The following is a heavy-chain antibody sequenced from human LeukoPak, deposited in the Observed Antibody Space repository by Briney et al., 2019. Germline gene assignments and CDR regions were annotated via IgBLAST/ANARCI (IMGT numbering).Heavy chain of an antibody. Sequence: ASVKVSCKASGCTFTSYGISWVRQAPGQGLEWMGWISAYNGNTNYAQKLQGRVTMTTDTSTSTAYMELRSLRSDDTAVYYCARVVGSKNWNYGGPFDYWGQGTLVTVSS. CDR2: ISAYNGNT. D-gene: IGHD1-7*01. CDR1: GCTFTSYG. V-gene: IGHV1-18*01. CDR3: ARVVGSKNWNYGGPFDY. J-gene: IGHJ4*02.